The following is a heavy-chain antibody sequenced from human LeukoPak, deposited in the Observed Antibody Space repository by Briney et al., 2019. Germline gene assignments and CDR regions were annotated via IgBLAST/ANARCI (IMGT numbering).Heavy chain of an antibody. D-gene: IGHD2-8*02. CDR3: ARGTGGYPIDK. V-gene: IGHV4-59*11. CDR1: GDSISSHY. CDR2: VHYTGST. Sequence: SETLSLTCTVSGDSISSHYWTWIWQPPEKRLEWIGYVHYTGSTDYNPSLMSRVTISVDTSKNQFSLKLSSVTAADTAVYYCARGTGGYPIDKWGQGTLVTVSS. J-gene: IGHJ4*02.